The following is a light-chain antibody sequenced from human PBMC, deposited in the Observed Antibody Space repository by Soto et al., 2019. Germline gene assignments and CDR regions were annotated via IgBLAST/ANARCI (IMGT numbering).Light chain of an antibody. CDR2: GAS. J-gene: IGKJ4*01. CDR1: QSVSSSY. V-gene: IGKV3-20*01. Sequence: EIVLTQSPGTLSLSPGERATLSCRASQSVSSSYLAWYQQNPGQAPRRLIYGASSMATGIPDMFSGSGSGTDFSLTISRLEPEDFAVYYWQQYGSSLLTFGGGSKVEMK. CDR3: QQYGSSLLT.